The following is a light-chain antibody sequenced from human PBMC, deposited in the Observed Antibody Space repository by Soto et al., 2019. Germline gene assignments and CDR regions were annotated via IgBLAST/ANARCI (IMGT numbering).Light chain of an antibody. CDR1: QSISSNY. Sequence: IVLTQSPGTLSLSPGERGTLSCRASQSISSNYLAWYQQKSGQAPRLLIYGASNRAIGIPDRFSGSGSGTDFTLTISRLEPEDFALYFCQQYDSSPWTFGKGTKVESK. CDR3: QQYDSSPWT. V-gene: IGKV3-20*01. J-gene: IGKJ1*01. CDR2: GAS.